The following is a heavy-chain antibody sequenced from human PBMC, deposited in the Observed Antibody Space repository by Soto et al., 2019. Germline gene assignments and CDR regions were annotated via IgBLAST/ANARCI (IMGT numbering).Heavy chain of an antibody. V-gene: IGHV2-5*02. CDR2: IYWDDDK. CDR1: GFSLTSRPMG. D-gene: IGHD1-1*01. Sequence: QITLKESAPTRVKPTQTLTLTCTFSGFSLTSRPMGVGWIRQPPGKALEWLAFIYWDDDKRYSPSLRSRLTITKHTSGNQVVLTMNNMDPVDTATYYCAHRLSGYNWNGGYFDYWGQGALVTASS. CDR3: AHRLSGYNWNGGYFDY. J-gene: IGHJ4*02.